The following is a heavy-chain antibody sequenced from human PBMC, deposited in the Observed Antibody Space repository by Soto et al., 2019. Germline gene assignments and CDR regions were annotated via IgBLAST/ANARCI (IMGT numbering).Heavy chain of an antibody. CDR2: IIPIFGTA. J-gene: IGHJ6*02. CDR1: RGTIGSYV. Sequence: TPAKVTWKDSRGTIGSYVVSWVRQATGQGLEWMGGIIPIFGTANYAQKFQGRVTITADESTSTAYMELSSLRSEDTAVYYCARHSIPYYYYGMDVWVQGTTVTVSS. CDR3: ARHSIPYYYYGMDV. V-gene: IGHV1-69*13.